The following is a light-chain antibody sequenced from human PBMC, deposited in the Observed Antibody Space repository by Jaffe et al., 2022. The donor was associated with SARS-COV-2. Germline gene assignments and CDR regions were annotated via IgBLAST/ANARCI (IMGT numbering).Light chain of an antibody. J-gene: IGKJ4*01. CDR3: QQYNNWPLT. Sequence: EIVMTQSPATLSVSPGERVTLSCRASQSVSNNLAWYQQKPGQAPRLLIYGASTRATGIPARFSGSGSGTEFTLIISSLQSEDFAVYYCQQYNNWPLTFGGGTKVEIK. V-gene: IGKV3-15*01. CDR1: QSVSNN. CDR2: GAS.